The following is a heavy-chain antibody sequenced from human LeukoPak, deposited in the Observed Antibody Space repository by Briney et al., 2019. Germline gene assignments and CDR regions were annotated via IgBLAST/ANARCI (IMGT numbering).Heavy chain of an antibody. D-gene: IGHD3-3*01. CDR2: IYDSGST. CDR1: GGSISSYY. V-gene: IGHV4-59*01. J-gene: IGHJ6*02. Sequence: SETLSLTCTVSGGSISSYYWSWLRQPPGKGLEWIGYIYDSGSTNYNPSLKSRVTISVDTSKNQFSLKLSSVTAADTAVYYCARDLRAVDYDFWTRPLYYGMDVWGQGTTVTVSS. CDR3: ARDLRAVDYDFWTRPLYYGMDV.